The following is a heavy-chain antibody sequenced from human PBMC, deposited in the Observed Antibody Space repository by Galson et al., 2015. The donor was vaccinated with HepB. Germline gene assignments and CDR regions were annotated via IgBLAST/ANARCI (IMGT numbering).Heavy chain of an antibody. CDR2: IWYDGSNK. Sequence: SLRLSCAASGFTFSSYGMHWVRQAPGKGLEWVAVIWYDGSNKYYADSVKGRFTISRDNSKNTLYLQMNSLRAEDTAVYYCARGMSRIAAAGSIDAFDIWGQGTMVTVSS. V-gene: IGHV3-33*01. CDR1: GFTFSSYG. J-gene: IGHJ3*02. CDR3: ARGMSRIAAAGSIDAFDI. D-gene: IGHD6-13*01.